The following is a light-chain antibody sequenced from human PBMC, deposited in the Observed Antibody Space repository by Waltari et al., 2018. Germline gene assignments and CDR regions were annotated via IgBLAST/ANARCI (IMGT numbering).Light chain of an antibody. Sequence: EIVMTQSPATLSVSPGERATLSCRASQSVSSNLAWYQQKPGQPPRLRIYNASTRATGSPARFSGRGSGTEFTLTISSLQSEDSAVYHCQQYNDWPPWTFGQGTKVEIK. V-gene: IGKV3-15*01. CDR3: QQYNDWPPWT. J-gene: IGKJ1*01. CDR1: QSVSSN. CDR2: NAS.